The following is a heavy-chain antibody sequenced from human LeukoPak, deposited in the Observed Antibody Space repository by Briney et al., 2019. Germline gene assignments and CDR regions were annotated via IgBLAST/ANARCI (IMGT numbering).Heavy chain of an antibody. CDR1: GGSFSGYY. V-gene: IGHV4-34*01. CDR2: INHSGST. Sequence: SSETLSLTCAVYGGSFSGYYWSWIRQPPGKGLEWIGEINHSGSTNYNPSLKSRVTISVDTSKNQFSLKLSSVTAADTAVYYCARDRYSYGPLYFDLWGRGTLATVSS. CDR3: ARDRYSYGPLYFDL. J-gene: IGHJ2*01. D-gene: IGHD5-18*01.